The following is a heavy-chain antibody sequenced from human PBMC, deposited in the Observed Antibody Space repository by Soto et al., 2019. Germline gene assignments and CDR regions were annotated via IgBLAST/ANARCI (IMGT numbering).Heavy chain of an antibody. D-gene: IGHD2-21*01. CDR2: INGNNGNT. J-gene: IGHJ4*02. V-gene: IGHV1-3*01. CDR1: GYSFTGYA. CDR3: ARDNQFLERLLTSYFDL. Sequence: ASVKVSCKASGYSFTGYAMQWVRRAPGQGLEWMGWINGNNGNTKYSQQFQGRVTFTRDTSANIGYMELRGLRSEDTAVYYCARDNQFLERLLTSYFDLSGQGTRVTVSS.